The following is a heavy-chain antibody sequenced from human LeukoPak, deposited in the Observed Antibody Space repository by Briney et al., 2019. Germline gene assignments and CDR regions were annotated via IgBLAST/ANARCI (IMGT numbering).Heavy chain of an antibody. CDR1: GYSFTDYY. D-gene: IGHD3-22*01. CDR3: AREYYDSSGLKYAFDI. Sequence: ASVKVSCEASGYSFTDYYLHWVRQAPGQGLEWMGCIDPDTGGTKFAQKFQGGVTMTRDTSVSTAYMELSSLRSDDTAVYYCAREYYDSSGLKYAFDIWGQGTMVTVSS. V-gene: IGHV1-2*02. J-gene: IGHJ3*02. CDR2: IDPDTGGT.